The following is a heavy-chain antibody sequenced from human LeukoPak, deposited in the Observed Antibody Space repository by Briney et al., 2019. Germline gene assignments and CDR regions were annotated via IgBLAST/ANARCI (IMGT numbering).Heavy chain of an antibody. J-gene: IGHJ3*02. V-gene: IGHV3-53*01. Sequence: GGSLRLSCAASGFTVSANYMSWVRQAPGKGLEWVSMIYRGGSTEYADSVKGRFTISRDNSKNTLYLQMNSLRVEDTAVYYCARSYVWGSYRYDGGAFDIWGQGTMVTVSS. D-gene: IGHD3-16*02. CDR3: ARSYVWGSYRYDGGAFDI. CDR2: IYRGGST. CDR1: GFTVSANY.